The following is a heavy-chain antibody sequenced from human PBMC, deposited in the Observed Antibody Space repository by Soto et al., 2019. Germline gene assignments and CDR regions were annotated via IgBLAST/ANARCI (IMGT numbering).Heavy chain of an antibody. CDR1: GFTFSGSA. J-gene: IGHJ4*02. CDR3: TRLLVDYYGSGSYSPGWDY. CDR2: IRSKANSYAT. Sequence: EVQLVESGGGLVQPGGSLKPSCAASGFTFSGSAMHWVRQASGKGLEWVGRIRSKANSYATAYAASVKGRFTISRDDSKNTAYLQMNSLKTEDTAVYYCTRLLVDYYGSGSYSPGWDYWGQGTLVTVSS. V-gene: IGHV3-73*01. D-gene: IGHD3-10*01.